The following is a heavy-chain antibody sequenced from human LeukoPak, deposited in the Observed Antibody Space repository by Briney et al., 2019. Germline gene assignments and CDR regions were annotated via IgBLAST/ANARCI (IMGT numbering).Heavy chain of an antibody. D-gene: IGHD3-9*01. CDR2: ISGSGGST. CDR1: GFTFSTYS. CDR3: ALFDWLLRYFDY. Sequence: GGSLRLSCAASGFTFSTYSMSWVRQAPGKGLEWVSAISGSGGSTYYADSVKGRFTISRDNSKNTLYLQMNSLRAEDTAVYYCALFDWLLRYFDYWGQGTLSPSPQ. V-gene: IGHV3-23*01. J-gene: IGHJ4*02.